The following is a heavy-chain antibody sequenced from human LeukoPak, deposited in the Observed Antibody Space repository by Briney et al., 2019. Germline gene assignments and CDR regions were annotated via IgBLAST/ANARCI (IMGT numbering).Heavy chain of an antibody. J-gene: IGHJ4*02. CDR3: AKFERGVGAALFDS. CDR1: GYNFITYW. V-gene: IGHV5-51*01. Sequence: GESLKISCKGSGYNFITYWIGWVRQLPGKGLEWMGIIYPGDSDTRYSPSFQGQVTISADKSISTAYLQWSSLKASDTAMYYCAKFERGVGAALFDSWGQGTLVTVSS. CDR2: IYPGDSDT. D-gene: IGHD1-26*01.